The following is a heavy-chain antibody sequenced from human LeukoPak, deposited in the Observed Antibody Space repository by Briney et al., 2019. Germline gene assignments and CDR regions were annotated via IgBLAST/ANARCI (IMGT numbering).Heavy chain of an antibody. Sequence: SETLSLTCAVYGGSFSGHYWSWIRQPPGKGLEWIGSIYYSGSTYYNPSLKSRVTISVDTSKNQFSLKLSSVTAADTAVYYCARRALDYGDYVSYWYFDLWGRGTLVTVSS. V-gene: IGHV4-34*01. D-gene: IGHD4-17*01. CDR1: GGSFSGHY. J-gene: IGHJ2*01. CDR2: IYYSGST. CDR3: ARRALDYGDYVSYWYFDL.